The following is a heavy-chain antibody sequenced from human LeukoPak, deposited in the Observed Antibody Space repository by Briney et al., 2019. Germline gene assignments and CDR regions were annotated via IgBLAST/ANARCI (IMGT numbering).Heavy chain of an antibody. CDR2: IYYSGST. CDR1: GGSTSSYY. J-gene: IGHJ4*02. V-gene: IGHV4-59*01. Sequence: PSETLSLTCTVSGGSTSSYYWSWIRQPPGKGLEWIGYIYYSGSTNYNPSLKSRVTISVDTSKNQFSLKLSSVTAADTAVYYCARDNSSDSISPFFDYWGQGTLVTVPS. CDR3: ARDNSSDSISPFFDY. D-gene: IGHD3-22*01.